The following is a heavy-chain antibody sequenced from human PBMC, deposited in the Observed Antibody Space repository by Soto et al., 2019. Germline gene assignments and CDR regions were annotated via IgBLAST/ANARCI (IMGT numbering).Heavy chain of an antibody. V-gene: IGHV3-9*01. J-gene: IGHJ2*01. CDR2: INWNSGDI. D-gene: IGHD2-8*02. CDR1: GFTFDDFA. CDR3: VKDIGASGAYWYFDL. Sequence: EMQLVESGGGLVQPGRSLRLSCAASGFTFDDFAMHWVRQAPGKGLEWVSGINWNSGDIDYADSVRGRFTISRDNAKNALYLQMNSLRAEDAALYYCVKDIGASGAYWYFDLWGRGTLVPVSS.